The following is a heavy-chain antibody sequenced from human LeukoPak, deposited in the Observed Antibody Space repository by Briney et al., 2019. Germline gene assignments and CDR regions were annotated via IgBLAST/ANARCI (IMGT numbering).Heavy chain of an antibody. V-gene: IGHV4-30-4*07. D-gene: IGHD3-10*01. CDR1: GGSISSGGYS. CDR3: ARQADYGSADY. Sequence: PSQTLSLTCAVSGGSISSGGYSWSWIRQPPGKGLQWIGYIYYSGSTNYNPSLKSRVTISVDTSKNQFSLKLSSVTAADTAVYYCARQADYGSADYWGQGTLVTVSS. CDR2: IYYSGST. J-gene: IGHJ4*02.